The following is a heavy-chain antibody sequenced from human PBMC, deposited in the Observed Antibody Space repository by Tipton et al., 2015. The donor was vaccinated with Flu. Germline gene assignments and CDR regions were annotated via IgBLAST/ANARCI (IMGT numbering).Heavy chain of an antibody. CDR3: ARGGDIVEVPSDNWFDP. Sequence: TLSLTCAVSGGSLTDYFWSWIRQPPGKGLEWIGEINHRGRPNYNPSLKSRVIMSVDTSKNQFSLKLTSVSAADTAVYFCARGGDIVEVPSDNWFDPWGQGTLVTVSS. CDR1: GGSLTDYF. V-gene: IGHV4-34*01. CDR2: INHRGRP. J-gene: IGHJ5*02. D-gene: IGHD2-2*01.